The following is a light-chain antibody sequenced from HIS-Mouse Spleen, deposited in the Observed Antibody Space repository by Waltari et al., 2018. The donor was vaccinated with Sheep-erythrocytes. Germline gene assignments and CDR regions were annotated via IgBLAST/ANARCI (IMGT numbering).Light chain of an antibody. CDR1: SSDVGGYNY. J-gene: IGLJ1*01. V-gene: IGLV2-14*03. CDR3: SSFTSSSTLV. CDR2: DVT. Sequence: QSALTQPASVSGSPGQSITISCTGTSSDVGGYNYVSWYQQHPGKAPKLMIYDVTNPPSGVSNRVAGSKSGNTASLTISGLQAEDGADYYCSSFTSSSTLVFGTGTKVTVL.